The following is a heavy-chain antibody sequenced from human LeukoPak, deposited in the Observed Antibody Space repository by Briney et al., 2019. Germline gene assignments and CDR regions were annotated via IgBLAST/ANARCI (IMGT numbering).Heavy chain of an antibody. V-gene: IGHV3-53*01. CDR3: ARTRWDSSTLGPFFQH. CDR1: GFTVSSIY. Sequence: GSLRLSCAASGFTVSSIYMSWVRQAPGKGLEGVSVIYSGGSTYYADSVKGRFTISRDNSKNTLYLQMNSLRAEDTAVCYCARTRWDSSTLGPFFQHWGQGTLVTVSS. CDR2: IYSGGST. D-gene: IGHD2-2*01. J-gene: IGHJ1*01.